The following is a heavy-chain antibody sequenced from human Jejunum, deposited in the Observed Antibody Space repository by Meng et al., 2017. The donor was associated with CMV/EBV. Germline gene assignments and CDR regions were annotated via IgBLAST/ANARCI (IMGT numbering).Heavy chain of an antibody. Sequence: GFTFSSHAMHWVRQAPGKGLEWVAVTSYDGNTQYYTDSVKDRFTISRDNSDNMVYLQMNSLRPDDTAVYYCAKDGGGFNSSPFDYWGQGTLVTVSS. CDR1: GFTFSSHA. CDR3: AKDGGGFNSSPFDY. J-gene: IGHJ4*02. V-gene: IGHV3-30*04. CDR2: TSYDGNTQ. D-gene: IGHD3-16*01.